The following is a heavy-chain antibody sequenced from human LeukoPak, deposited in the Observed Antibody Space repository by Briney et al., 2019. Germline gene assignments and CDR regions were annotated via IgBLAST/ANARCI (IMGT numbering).Heavy chain of an antibody. CDR1: GFTFSSYG. CDR3: AKDSGSGSYYIPFFDY. D-gene: IGHD3-10*01. V-gene: IGHV3-30*18. CDR2: ISYDGSNK. Sequence: PGGSLRLSCAASGFTFSSYGMHWVRQAPGKGLEWVAVISYDGSNKYYADSVKGRFTISRDNSKNTLYLQMNSLRAEDTAVYYCAKDSGSGSYYIPFFDYWGRGTLVTVSS. J-gene: IGHJ4*02.